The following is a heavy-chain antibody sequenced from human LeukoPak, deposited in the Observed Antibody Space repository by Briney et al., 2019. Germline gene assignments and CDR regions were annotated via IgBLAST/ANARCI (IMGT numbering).Heavy chain of an antibody. D-gene: IGHD5-18*01. J-gene: IGHJ4*02. V-gene: IGHV3-23*01. Sequence: GGSLRLSCAASGFTFSGYAMSWVRQAPGKGLEWVSAISDNGVGTYYADSAKGRFTISRDNSKNTLYLQMNSLRAEDTAVYYCAKSPRGYTYGHTEYYFDFWGQGTLVTVSS. CDR2: ISDNGVGT. CDR3: AKSPRGYTYGHTEYYFDF. CDR1: GFTFSGYA.